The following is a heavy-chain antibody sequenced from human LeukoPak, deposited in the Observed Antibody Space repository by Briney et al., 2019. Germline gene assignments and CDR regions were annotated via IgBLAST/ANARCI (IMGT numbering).Heavy chain of an antibody. CDR2: IYYTGST. D-gene: IGHD6-13*01. CDR1: GGSIGTYY. J-gene: IGHJ4*02. V-gene: IGHV4-59*01. CDR3: ARLTQSSSWHTDY. Sequence: SETLSLTCTVSGGSIGTYYWSWIRQPAGKGLEWIAYIYYTGSTNYNPSLKRRVTISVDTSKNQFSLKLTSVTAADTAVYYCARLTQSSSWHTDYWGQGTLVTVSS.